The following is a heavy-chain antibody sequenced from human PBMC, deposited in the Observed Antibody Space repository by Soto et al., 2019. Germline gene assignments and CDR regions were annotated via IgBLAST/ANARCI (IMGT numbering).Heavy chain of an antibody. CDR3: ARRRSGDTRLFDY. J-gene: IGHJ4*02. D-gene: IGHD4-17*01. V-gene: IGHV4-31*03. Sequence: SETLSLTCTVSGGSIDTGGYYWTWIRQHPGKGLEWIGYIYYSGSAYYNPSLESRLTISIDTSKNQFSLNLSSVTAADTAVYYCARRRSGDTRLFDYWGQGALVTVSS. CDR2: IYYSGSA. CDR1: GGSIDTGGYY.